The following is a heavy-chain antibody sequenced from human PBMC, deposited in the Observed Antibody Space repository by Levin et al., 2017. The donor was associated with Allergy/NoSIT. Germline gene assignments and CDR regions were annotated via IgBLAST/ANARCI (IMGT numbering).Heavy chain of an antibody. CDR1: GFTFSSYS. Sequence: GGSLRLSCAASGFTFSSYSMNWVRQAPGKGLEWVSSISSSSSYIYYADSVKGRFTISRDNAKNSLYLQMNSLRAEDTAVYYCARGLVCSSTSCRTNDAFDIWGQGTMVTVSS. D-gene: IGHD2-2*01. V-gene: IGHV3-21*01. CDR2: ISSSSSYI. J-gene: IGHJ3*02. CDR3: ARGLVCSSTSCRTNDAFDI.